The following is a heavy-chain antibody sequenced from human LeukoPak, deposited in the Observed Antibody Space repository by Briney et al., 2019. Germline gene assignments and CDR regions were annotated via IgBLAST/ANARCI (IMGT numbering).Heavy chain of an antibody. J-gene: IGHJ4*02. CDR3: AKDYSGYVEYFDY. D-gene: IGHD5-12*01. CDR1: GFTFSSYA. V-gene: IGHV3-23*01. CDR2: ISGSGGST. Sequence: GGSLRLSCAASGFTFSSYAMSWVRQAPGKGLEWVSAISGSGGSTYYADSVKGRFTISGDNSKNTLYLQMNSLRAEDTAVYYCAKDYSGYVEYFDYWGQGTLVTVSS.